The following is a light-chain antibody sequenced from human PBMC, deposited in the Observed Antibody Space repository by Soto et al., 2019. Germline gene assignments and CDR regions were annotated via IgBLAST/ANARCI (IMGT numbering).Light chain of an antibody. CDR2: DDN. CDR1: SSNLGGNS. V-gene: IGLV1-51*01. Sequence: QSVLTQPPSVSAAPGQKDTISCSGSSSNLGGNSVSWYQQLTGTAPKLLIYDDNKRSSGIPDRFSGSKSGTSASLAITGLQAEDEADYYCQSYDSSRSPLYVFGTGTKVTVL. CDR3: QSYDSSRSPLYV. J-gene: IGLJ1*01.